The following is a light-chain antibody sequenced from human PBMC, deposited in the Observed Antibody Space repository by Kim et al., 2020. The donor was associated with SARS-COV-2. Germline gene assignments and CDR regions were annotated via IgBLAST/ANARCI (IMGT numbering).Light chain of an antibody. CDR3: SAWDSSLGAWV. J-gene: IGLJ3*02. V-gene: IGLV10-54*01. CDR1: SKNVGDEG. Sequence: RQTTTTSVMGNSKNVGDEGAPLSQQHQGHPPKRLSHSNTNRPSGISERLSASKSGNTASLAITGLQPEDEADYYCSAWDSSLGAWVCGGGTQLTVL. CDR2: SNT.